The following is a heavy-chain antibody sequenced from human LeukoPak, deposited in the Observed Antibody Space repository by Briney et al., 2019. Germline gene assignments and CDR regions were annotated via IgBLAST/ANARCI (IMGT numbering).Heavy chain of an antibody. D-gene: IGHD1-14*01. Sequence: ASVQVSCKASGFTFTDYYLHWVRQAPGQGLEWMGRIILNGGATSYAQKFQGRVTFTSETSISIAYMELIRQTSDDTAVYYCATDGGNHNFDYCGKGTLVTVSS. CDR1: GFTFTDYY. V-gene: IGHV1-2*06. CDR2: IILNGGAT. CDR3: ATDGGNHNFDY. J-gene: IGHJ4*02.